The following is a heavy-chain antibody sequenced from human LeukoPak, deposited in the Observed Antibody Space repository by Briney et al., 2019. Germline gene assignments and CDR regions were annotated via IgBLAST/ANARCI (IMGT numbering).Heavy chain of an antibody. CDR2: ISGSGGST. D-gene: IGHD3-10*01. CDR1: GLTFSSYA. CDR3: AKKQFVAMVRGVTFDY. J-gene: IGHJ4*02. V-gene: IGHV3-23*01. Sequence: GRCLSLSCAVPGLTFSSYAMSWVLQAPGKGLEWVSDISGSGGSTYYADSVKGRFTISRDNSKNTLYLQMNSLRSEDTAVYYCAKKQFVAMVRGVTFDYWGQASLVTVSS.